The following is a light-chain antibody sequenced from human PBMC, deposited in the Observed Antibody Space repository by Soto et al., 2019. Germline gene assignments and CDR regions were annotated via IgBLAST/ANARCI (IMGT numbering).Light chain of an antibody. V-gene: IGKV2-28*01. Sequence: DIVMTQSPLSLPFTPGEPASISSTSSQSLLHSNGYNYLDWYLQKPGQSPQLLIYLGSYRASGVPDRFSGSGSGTDFTLKISRVEAEDVGVYYCMQALQTRTFGQGTRWIS. J-gene: IGKJ1*01. CDR1: QSLLHSNGYNY. CDR2: LGS. CDR3: MQALQTRT.